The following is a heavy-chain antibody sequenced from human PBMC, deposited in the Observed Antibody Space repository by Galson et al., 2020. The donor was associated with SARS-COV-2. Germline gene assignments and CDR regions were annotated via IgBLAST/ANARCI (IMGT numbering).Heavy chain of an antibody. J-gene: IGHJ3*01. CDR3: ARDLRGISPDALDL. CDR1: GFTFSSYS. CDR2: VSSSSSYK. Sequence: ESLKISCAASGFTFSSYSMNWVRQAPGKGLEWVSSVSSSSSYKYYADSVWGRFTISRDNAENSLYLQMNSLRAEDAAVYYCARDLRGISPDALDLWGQGTMVTVSS. V-gene: IGHV3-21*01. D-gene: IGHD3-16*01.